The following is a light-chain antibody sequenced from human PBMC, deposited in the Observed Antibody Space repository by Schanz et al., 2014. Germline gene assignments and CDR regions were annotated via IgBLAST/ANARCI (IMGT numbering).Light chain of an antibody. CDR2: NVS. Sequence: QSALTQSRSVSGSPGQSVTISCTGTSSDIGGYNYVSWYQQHPGKAPKLMIYNVSKRPSGVPDRFSGSKSGNTASLTISGLQAEDEADYYCSSYTSSSTYVVFGGGTKLTVL. CDR3: SSYTSSSTYVV. J-gene: IGLJ2*01. V-gene: IGLV2-11*01. CDR1: SSDIGGYNY.